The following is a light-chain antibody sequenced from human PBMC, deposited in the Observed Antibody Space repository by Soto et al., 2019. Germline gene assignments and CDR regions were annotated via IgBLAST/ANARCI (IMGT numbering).Light chain of an antibody. Sequence: EIVLTQSPGTLSLSPGERATLSCRASQTVSSSYLDWYQQKPGQAPRLLIYGASSRATGIPDRFSGSGSGTEFTLPISRLEPEDFAVYYCQQYGGSLTWTFGQGTKVEIK. CDR3: QQYGGSLTWT. J-gene: IGKJ1*01. V-gene: IGKV3-20*01. CDR1: QTVSSSY. CDR2: GAS.